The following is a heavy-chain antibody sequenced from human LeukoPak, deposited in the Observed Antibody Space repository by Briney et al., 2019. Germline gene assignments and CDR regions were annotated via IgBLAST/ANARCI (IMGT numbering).Heavy chain of an antibody. J-gene: IGHJ4*02. V-gene: IGHV3-30*18. CDR1: GFIFSSYG. CDR3: AKGRAAVAGSSLVPEFDY. Sequence: GGSLRLSCATSGFIFSSYGMHWVRQAPGKGLEWVAVISYDGSNKYADSVRGRFTISRDNSKNTLYLQMNSLRAEDTAVYYCAKGRAAVAGSSLVPEFDYWGQGTLVIVSS. D-gene: IGHD6-19*01. CDR2: ISYDGSNK.